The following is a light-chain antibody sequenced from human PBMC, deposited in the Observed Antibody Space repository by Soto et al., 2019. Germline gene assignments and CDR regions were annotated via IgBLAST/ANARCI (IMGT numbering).Light chain of an antibody. CDR1: QSLLHSNGYNY. J-gene: IGKJ1*01. Sequence: DIVMTQSPLSLPVTPGEPASISCRSSQSLLHSNGYNYLDWYLQKPGQSPQLLIYLGSNRASGVTDRFSGSGSGTDFTLKISRVEAEDFGVYYCMQALQPPWTFGQGTKVEIK. CDR2: LGS. V-gene: IGKV2-28*01. CDR3: MQALQPPWT.